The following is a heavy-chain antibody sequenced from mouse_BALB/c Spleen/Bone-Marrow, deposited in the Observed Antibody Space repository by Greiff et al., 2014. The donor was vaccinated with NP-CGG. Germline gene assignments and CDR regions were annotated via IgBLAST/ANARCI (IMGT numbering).Heavy chain of an antibody. CDR2: ISYSSST. V-gene: IGHV3-8*02. Sequence: EVKLVESGPSLVKPSQTLSLTCSVTGDSITSGYRNWIRKFPGNKLEYMGFISYSSSTYYNPSLKSRISITRDTSKNLYYLQLNSVTTEDSATYYCARSGSSGYHDYAMDYWGQGTSVTVSS. D-gene: IGHD3-1*01. CDR3: ARSGSSGYHDYAMDY. CDR1: GDSITSGY. J-gene: IGHJ4*01.